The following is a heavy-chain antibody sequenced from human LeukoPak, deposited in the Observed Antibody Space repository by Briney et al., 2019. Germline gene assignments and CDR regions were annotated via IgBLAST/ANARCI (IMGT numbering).Heavy chain of an antibody. Sequence: GGSLRLSCAASGFTFSSYAMSWVRQAPGKGLEWVSAISGSGGSTYYADSVKGRLTISRDNSKNTLYLQMNSLRAEDTAVYYCARGSAAGTGNWFDPWGQGTLVTVSS. D-gene: IGHD6-13*01. V-gene: IGHV3-23*01. CDR1: GFTFSSYA. CDR2: ISGSGGST. CDR3: ARGSAAGTGNWFDP. J-gene: IGHJ5*02.